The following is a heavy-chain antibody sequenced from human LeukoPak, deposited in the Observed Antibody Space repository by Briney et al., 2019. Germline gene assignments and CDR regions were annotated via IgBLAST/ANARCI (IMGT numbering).Heavy chain of an antibody. CDR2: INPNSGGT. V-gene: IGHV1-2*02. D-gene: IGHD4-17*01. Sequence: ASVKVSCKASGYTFTGYYMHWVRQAPGQGLEWMGWINPNSGGTNYAQKFQGRVTMTRDTSISTAYMELSSLRSEDTAVYYCARDIHGDHKLPYYYYYYMDVWGKGTTVTVSS. CDR3: ARDIHGDHKLPYYYYYYMDV. CDR1: GYTFTGYY. J-gene: IGHJ6*03.